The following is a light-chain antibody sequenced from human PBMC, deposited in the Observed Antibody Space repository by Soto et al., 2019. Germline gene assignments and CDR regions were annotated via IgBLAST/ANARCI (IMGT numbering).Light chain of an antibody. J-gene: IGKJ1*01. CDR2: GAS. V-gene: IGKV3-15*01. Sequence: ETLMTQSAATLSVSPGERVTLSCRASQSVNSNLAWYQQKPGQAPRLLIYGASTRGTGIPARFRGSGSGTDFTLAISSLQSEDFAVYYCQQYNNWPPTFGQGTKVEVK. CDR1: QSVNSN. CDR3: QQYNNWPPT.